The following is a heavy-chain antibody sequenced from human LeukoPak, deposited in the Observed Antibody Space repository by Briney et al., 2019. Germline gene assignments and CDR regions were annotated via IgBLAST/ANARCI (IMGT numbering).Heavy chain of an antibody. CDR3: TTGAPYGSGSLFDY. J-gene: IGHJ4*02. CDR1: GFTFSNAW. D-gene: IGHD3-10*01. V-gene: IGHV3-15*01. CDR2: IKSKTDGGTT. Sequence: GGSLRLSCAASGFTFSNAWMSWVRQAPGKGLEWVGRIKSKTDGGTTDYAAPVKGRFTISRDDSKNTLYLQMNSLKTEDTAVYCCTTGAPYGSGSLFDYWGQGTLVTVSS.